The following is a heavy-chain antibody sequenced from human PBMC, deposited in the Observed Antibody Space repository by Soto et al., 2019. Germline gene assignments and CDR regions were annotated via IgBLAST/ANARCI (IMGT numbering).Heavy chain of an antibody. CDR1: GGSISSSSYY. D-gene: IGHD3-10*01. Sequence: QLQLQESGPGLVKPSETLSLTCTVSGGSISSSSYYWGWIRQPPGKGLEWIGSIYYSGSTYYNPSLKSRVTISVDTSKNQFSLKLSSVTAADTAVYYCARHLRKVRGANSPDYWGQGTLVTVSS. CDR2: IYYSGST. J-gene: IGHJ4*02. CDR3: ARHLRKVRGANSPDY. V-gene: IGHV4-39*01.